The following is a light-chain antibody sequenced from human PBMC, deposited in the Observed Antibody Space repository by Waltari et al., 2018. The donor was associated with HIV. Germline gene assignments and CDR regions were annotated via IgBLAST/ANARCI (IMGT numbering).Light chain of an antibody. V-gene: IGLV2-23*02. CDR2: DVF. CDR1: SSDAGGYTF. CDR3: CSYAGSRTWV. J-gene: IGLJ3*02. Sequence: QSALTQTAAVSGSPGQAVTVSCTGTSSDAGGYTFGSWYQQHPGQAPKLIICDVFHRPAGGSERFSGSRSGNTASLTVSVLQAEDEADYYCCSYAGSRTWVFGGGTALTVL.